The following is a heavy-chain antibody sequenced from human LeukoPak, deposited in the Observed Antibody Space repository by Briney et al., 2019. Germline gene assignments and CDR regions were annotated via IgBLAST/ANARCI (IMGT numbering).Heavy chain of an antibody. Sequence: SETLSLTCTVSGGSISSSSYYWGWIRQPPGKGLEWIGSIYYSGSTHYNPSLKSRVTISVDTSKNQFSLKLSSVTAADTAVYYCASYYDSTGFYPPSWGQGTLVTVSS. CDR3: ASYYDSTGFYPPS. D-gene: IGHD3-22*01. CDR1: GGSISSSSYY. V-gene: IGHV4-39*01. CDR2: IYYSGST. J-gene: IGHJ4*02.